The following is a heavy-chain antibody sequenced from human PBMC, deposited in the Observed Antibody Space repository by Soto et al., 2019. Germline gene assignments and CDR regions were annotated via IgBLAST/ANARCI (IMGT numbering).Heavy chain of an antibody. CDR1: GFTVSSNY. CDR2: IYSGGST. J-gene: IGHJ3*02. CDR3: ARSYSWVEAFDI. Sequence: EVQLVESGGGLVQPGGSLRLSCAASGFTVSSNYMSWVRQAPGKGLEWVSVIYSGGSTYYADSVKGSFTISRDNSKNTLYLQMNSLRAEDTAVYYCARSYSWVEAFDIWGQGTMVTVSS. D-gene: IGHD2-21*01. V-gene: IGHV3-66*01.